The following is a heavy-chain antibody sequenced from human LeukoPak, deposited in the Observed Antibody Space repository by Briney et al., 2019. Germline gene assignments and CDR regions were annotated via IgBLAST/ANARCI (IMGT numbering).Heavy chain of an antibody. CDR3: ARAHFYGSGSYYSKYYYYGMDV. J-gene: IGHJ6*02. CDR2: IYSSGYT. D-gene: IGHD3-10*01. Sequence: SETLSLTCTVSGGAIRSHYWNWIRQPAGKGLEWIGRIYSSGYTNDNPFLKSRITMSVDMSKNQFSLRLNSVTAADTAVYYCARAHFYGSGSYYSKYYYYGMDVWGQGTTVTVSS. V-gene: IGHV4-4*07. CDR1: GGAIRSHY.